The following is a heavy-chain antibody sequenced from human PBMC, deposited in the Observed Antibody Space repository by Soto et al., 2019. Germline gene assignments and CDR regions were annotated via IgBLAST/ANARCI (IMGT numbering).Heavy chain of an antibody. CDR2: ISAFNYNT. D-gene: IGHD2-8*02. J-gene: IGHJ6*02. CDR1: GYTFSSYG. V-gene: IGHV1-18*01. CDR3: ARAGGRNYYYGMDV. Sequence: QVQLVQSGAEVKKPGASVKVSCKASGYTFSSYGISWVRQAPGQGLEWMGWISAFNYNTNYAQKLQGRVTMTTDTSTSTACMEVRSLRSDDTAVYYCARAGGRNYYYGMDVWGQGTTVTVS.